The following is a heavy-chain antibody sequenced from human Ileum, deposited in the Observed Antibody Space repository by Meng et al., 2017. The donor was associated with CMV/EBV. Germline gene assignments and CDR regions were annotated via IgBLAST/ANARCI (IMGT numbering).Heavy chain of an antibody. J-gene: IGHJ4*02. Sequence: YKPCLKSRVTISVDTSKNQFSLKLNSVTAADTAVYYCARWRSSGWYFFDFWGQGTLVTVSS. V-gene: IGHV4-59*12. CDR3: ARWRSSGWYFFDF. D-gene: IGHD6-19*01.